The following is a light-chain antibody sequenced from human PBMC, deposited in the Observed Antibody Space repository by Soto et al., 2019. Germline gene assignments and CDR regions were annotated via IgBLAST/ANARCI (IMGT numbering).Light chain of an antibody. V-gene: IGKV1-39*01. CDR3: PHSSPTPRT. Sequence: DIQMTQSPSSLSASVGDRVTITCRASQSISRYLNWYQQKPGKAPKLLIYAASSLQSGVPSRFSGSGSGTDLTLTIASLQPEDFATYCCPHSSPTPRTFGPGTKVDIK. CDR1: QSISRY. J-gene: IGKJ3*01. CDR2: AAS.